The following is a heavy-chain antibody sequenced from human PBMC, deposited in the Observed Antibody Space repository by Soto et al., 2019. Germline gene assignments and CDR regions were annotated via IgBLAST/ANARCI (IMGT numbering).Heavy chain of an antibody. CDR2: IYHSGST. V-gene: IGHV4-30-2*01. J-gene: IGHJ4*02. CDR1: GGSISSVGYS. Sequence: SETLSLTCAVSGGSISSVGYSWSWIRQPPGKGMEWIGYIYHSGSTYYNPSLKSRVTISVDRSKNQFSLKLSSVTAADTAVYYCARVRGAVIKEYYFDXWGQGTLVPVSX. CDR3: ARVRGAVIKEYYFDX. D-gene: IGHD3-22*01.